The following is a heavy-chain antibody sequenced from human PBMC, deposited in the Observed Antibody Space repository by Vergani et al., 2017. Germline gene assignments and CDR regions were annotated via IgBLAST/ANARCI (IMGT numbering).Heavy chain of an antibody. CDR3: ARDRGIFYDSSGYWT. J-gene: IGHJ5*02. D-gene: IGHD3-22*01. CDR2: IKQDGREK. CDR1: GFTFINAW. V-gene: IGHV3-7*01. Sequence: EVQLVESGGGLVKPGGSLRLSCAASGFTFINAWMTWVRQAPGKGLEWVANIKQDGREKYYVDSVKGRFTISRDNAKNSLYLQMNSLRAEDTAVYYCARDRGIFYDSSGYWTWGQGTLVTVSS.